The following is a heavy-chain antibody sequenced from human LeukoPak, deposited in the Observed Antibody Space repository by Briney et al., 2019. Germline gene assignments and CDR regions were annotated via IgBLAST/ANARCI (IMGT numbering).Heavy chain of an antibody. Sequence: GGSLRLSCAVPGLTFSRSWIVWIRQAPGKGLEWVASLKPDGSESWYVDSVKGRFTISRDNSKNSLYLQLTSLRAEDTALYYCARDRGRNSFDNWGQGTLVSVSS. V-gene: IGHV3-7*01. CDR2: LKPDGSES. D-gene: IGHD1-14*01. CDR1: GLTFSRSW. J-gene: IGHJ4*02. CDR3: ARDRGRNSFDN.